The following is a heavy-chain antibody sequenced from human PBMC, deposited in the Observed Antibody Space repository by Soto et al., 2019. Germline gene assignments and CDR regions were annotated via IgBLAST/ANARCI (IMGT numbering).Heavy chain of an antibody. V-gene: IGHV4-4*02. J-gene: IGHJ6*02. D-gene: IGHD2-2*01. CDR2: IYHSGST. CDR1: GGSISSSNW. Sequence: KTSETLSLTCAVSGGSISSSNWWSWVRQPPGKGLEWIGEIYHSGSTNYNPSLKSRVTISVDKSKNQFSLKLSSVTAADTAVYYCASLPRSGYCSSTSCYWVYGMDVWGQGTTVTVSS. CDR3: ASLPRSGYCSSTSCYWVYGMDV.